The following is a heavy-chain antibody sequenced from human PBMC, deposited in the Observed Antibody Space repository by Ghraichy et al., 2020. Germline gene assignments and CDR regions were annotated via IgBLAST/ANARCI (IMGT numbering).Heavy chain of an antibody. CDR1: GFTFSSYW. V-gene: IGHV3-74*01. Sequence: GESLNISCAASGFTFSSYWMHWVRQAPGKGLVWVSRINSDGSSTSYADSVKGRFTISRDNAKNTLYLQMNSLRAEDTAVYYCLRESSGPEYWGQGTLVTVSS. J-gene: IGHJ4*02. CDR2: INSDGSST. CDR3: LRESSGPEY. D-gene: IGHD6-19*01.